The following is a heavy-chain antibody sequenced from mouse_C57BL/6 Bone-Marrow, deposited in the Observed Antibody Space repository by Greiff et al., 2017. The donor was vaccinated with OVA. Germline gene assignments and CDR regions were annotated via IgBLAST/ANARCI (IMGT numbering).Heavy chain of an antibody. D-gene: IGHD4-1*01. CDR1: GFTFSSYA. V-gene: IGHV5-4*03. CDR2: ISDGGSYT. CDR3: ARGSGSSFDY. Sequence: DVKLQESGGGLVKPGGSLKLSCAASGFTFSSYAMSWVRQTPEKRLEWVATISDGGSYTYYPDNVKGRFTISRDNAKNNLYLQMSHLKSEDTAMYYCARGSGSSFDYWGQGTTLTVSS. J-gene: IGHJ2*01.